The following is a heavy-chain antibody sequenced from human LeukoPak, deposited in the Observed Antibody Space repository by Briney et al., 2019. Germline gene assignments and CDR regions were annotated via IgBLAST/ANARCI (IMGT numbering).Heavy chain of an antibody. CDR2: ISGSGDST. CDR3: AKCSSGSPYKHFDY. D-gene: IGHD3-10*01. V-gene: IGHV3-23*01. Sequence: GGSLRLSCAPSGFIFSNYAMSWVRQAPGKGLEWVSTISGSGDSTYYADSVKGYFTISRDNSKNTLYLQTNSLRAEDTAVYYCAKCSSGSPYKHFDYWGQGTLVTVSS. CDR1: GFIFSNYA. J-gene: IGHJ4*02.